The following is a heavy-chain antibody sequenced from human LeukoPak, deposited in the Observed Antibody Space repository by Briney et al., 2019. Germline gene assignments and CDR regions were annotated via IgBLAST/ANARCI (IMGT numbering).Heavy chain of an antibody. Sequence: SETLSLTCTVSGGSISSGDYYWSWIRQPPGKGLEWIGYIYYSGSTYYNPSLESRVTISVDTSKNQFSLKLSSVTAADTAVYYCARDRDNWFDPWGQGTLVTVSS. D-gene: IGHD3-10*01. V-gene: IGHV4-30-4*08. CDR1: GGSISSGDYY. J-gene: IGHJ5*02. CDR3: ARDRDNWFDP. CDR2: IYYSGST.